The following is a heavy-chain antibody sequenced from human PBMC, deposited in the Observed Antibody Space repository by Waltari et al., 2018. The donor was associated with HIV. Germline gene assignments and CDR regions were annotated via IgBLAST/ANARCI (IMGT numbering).Heavy chain of an antibody. CDR1: GGSISSGSYY. Sequence: QVQLQESGPRLVKPSQTLSLTCTVSGGSISSGSYYWNWIRQPAGKGLEWIGRIYTSGSTNYTPSLKSRVTISVDTSRNEFSLRLSSVTAADTGVYYCARGIVGAKEKNNGMDVWGQGTTVTVSS. CDR3: ARGIVGAKEKNNGMDV. J-gene: IGHJ6*02. V-gene: IGHV4-61*02. CDR2: IYTSGST. D-gene: IGHD1-26*01.